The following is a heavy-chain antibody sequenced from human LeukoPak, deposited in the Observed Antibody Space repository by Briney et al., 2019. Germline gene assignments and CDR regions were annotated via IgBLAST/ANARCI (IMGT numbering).Heavy chain of an antibody. J-gene: IGHJ4*02. CDR1: GGSISSGGYS. CDR3: ARDRYLSWGEISPFDY. V-gene: IGHV4-30-2*05. CDR2: IYHSGST. D-gene: IGHD3-16*02. Sequence: PSETLSLTCAVSGGSISSGGYSWSWIRQPPGKGLEWIGYIYHSGSTYYNPSLKSRVTISVDTSKNQFSLKLSSVTAADTAVYYCARDRYLSWGEISPFDYWGQGTLVTVSS.